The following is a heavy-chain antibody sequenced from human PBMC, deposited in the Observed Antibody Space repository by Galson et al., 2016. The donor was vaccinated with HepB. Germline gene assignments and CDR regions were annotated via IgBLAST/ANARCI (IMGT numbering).Heavy chain of an antibody. Sequence: SLRLSCAASGFIFSDYAMTWVRQAPGKGLEWVSSLYGGGYGPRYADSVKGRFTISRDNSKNTLYLQMNGLRVEDTAVYYCAKDRGNEPPYYKDVWGNGTTVIVSS. CDR2: LYGGGYGP. D-gene: IGHD1-1*01. CDR1: GFIFSDYA. V-gene: IGHV3-23*01. J-gene: IGHJ6*03. CDR3: AKDRGNEPPYYKDV.